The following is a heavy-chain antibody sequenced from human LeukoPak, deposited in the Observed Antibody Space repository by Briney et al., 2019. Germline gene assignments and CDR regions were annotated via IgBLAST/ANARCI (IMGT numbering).Heavy chain of an antibody. CDR3: ASMSSTRYYFEF. CDR1: GFTFNTYS. J-gene: IGHJ4*02. Sequence: GGSLRLSCAASGFTFNTYSMIWVRQARGRGLECVSSISTSSTYIDYADSVKGRFTISRDNAKSSLYLQMNSLRAEDTAVYYCASMSSTRYYFEFWGLGTLVTVSS. CDR2: ISTSSTYI. D-gene: IGHD2/OR15-2a*01. V-gene: IGHV3-21*01.